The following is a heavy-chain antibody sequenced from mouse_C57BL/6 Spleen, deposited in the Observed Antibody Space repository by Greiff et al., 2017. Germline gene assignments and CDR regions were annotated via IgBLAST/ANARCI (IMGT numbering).Heavy chain of an antibody. D-gene: IGHD4-1*01. V-gene: IGHV1-42*01. Sequence: VQLQQSGPELVKPGASVKISCKASGYSFTGYYMNWVKQSPEKSLEWIGEINPSTGGTTYNQKFKAKATLTVDKSSSTAYMQLKSLTSEDSAVYYCARGEANWDFDYWGQGTTLTVSS. J-gene: IGHJ2*01. CDR1: GYSFTGYY. CDR3: ARGEANWDFDY. CDR2: INPSTGGT.